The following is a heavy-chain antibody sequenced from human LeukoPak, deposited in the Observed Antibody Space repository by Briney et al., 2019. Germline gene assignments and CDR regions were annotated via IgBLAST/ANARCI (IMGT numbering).Heavy chain of an antibody. Sequence: PGGSLRLSCAASGFTFSNAWMSWVRQAPGKGLEWVGRIKSKTDGGTTDYAAPVKGRFTISRDDSKNTLYLQMNSLKTEDTAVYYCTTDKVKVAILGYYWGQGTLVTVSS. CDR3: TTDKVKVAILGYY. V-gene: IGHV3-15*01. CDR1: GFTFSNAW. J-gene: IGHJ4*02. D-gene: IGHD5-12*01. CDR2: IKSKTDGGTT.